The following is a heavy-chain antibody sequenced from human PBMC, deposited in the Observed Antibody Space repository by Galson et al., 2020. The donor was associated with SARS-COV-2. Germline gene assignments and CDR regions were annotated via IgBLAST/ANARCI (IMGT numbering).Heavy chain of an antibody. CDR2: ISGSGGST. CDR1: GFTFSSYA. D-gene: IGHD1-26*01. CDR3: AKDRIVGATVNHFDY. J-gene: IGHJ4*02. V-gene: IGHV3-23*01. Sequence: PGGSLRLSCAASGFTFSSYALSWVRQAPGKGLEWVSAISGSGGSTYYADSVKGRFTISRDNSKNTLYLQMNSLRAEDTAVYYCAKDRIVGATVNHFDYWGQGTLVTVSS.